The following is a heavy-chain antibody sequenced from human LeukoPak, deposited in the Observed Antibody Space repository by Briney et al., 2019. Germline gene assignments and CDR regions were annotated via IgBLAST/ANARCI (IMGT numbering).Heavy chain of an antibody. Sequence: PGGSLRLSCAASGFTFSSYSMNWVRQAPGKGLEWVSSISSSSSYIYYADSVKGRFTISRDNAKNSLYLQMNSLRVEDTAVYYCARGGAARPDFWGQGTLVTVSS. CDR1: GFTFSSYS. J-gene: IGHJ4*02. V-gene: IGHV3-21*01. D-gene: IGHD6-6*01. CDR3: ARGGAARPDF. CDR2: ISSSSSYI.